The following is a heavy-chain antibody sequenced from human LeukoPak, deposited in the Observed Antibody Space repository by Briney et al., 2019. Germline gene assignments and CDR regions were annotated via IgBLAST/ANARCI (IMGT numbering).Heavy chain of an antibody. V-gene: IGHV4-4*07. D-gene: IGHD3-22*01. CDR1: GGPISSYY. Sequence: SETLSLTCTVSGGPISSYYWSWIRQPAGKGLEWIGRIYTSGSTNYNPSLKSRVTISVDKSKNQFSLKLSSVTAADTAVYYCARDYWDYYDSSGYFPRFDYWGQGTLVTVSS. CDR3: ARDYWDYYDSSGYFPRFDY. J-gene: IGHJ4*02. CDR2: IYTSGST.